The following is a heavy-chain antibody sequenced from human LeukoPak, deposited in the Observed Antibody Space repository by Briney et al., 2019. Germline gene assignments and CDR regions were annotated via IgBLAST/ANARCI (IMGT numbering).Heavy chain of an antibody. Sequence: PGGSLRLSCAASGFTFNTYAMSWVRQAPGKGLEWVSAISGSGGRTYYADSVKGRFTISRDNSKNTLYLQMNSLRAEDTAVYYRAREDYGANGGVNFDYWGQGTLVTVSS. CDR1: GFTFNTYA. J-gene: IGHJ4*02. V-gene: IGHV3-23*01. D-gene: IGHD4-17*01. CDR3: AREDYGANGGVNFDY. CDR2: ISGSGGRT.